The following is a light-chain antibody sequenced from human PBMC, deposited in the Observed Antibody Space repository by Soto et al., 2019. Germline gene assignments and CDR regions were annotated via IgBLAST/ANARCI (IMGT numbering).Light chain of an antibody. J-gene: IGKJ5*01. CDR1: QSVLSTSNNKNY. V-gene: IGKV4-1*01. CDR2: WAS. CDR3: QQYHSDPIT. Sequence: DFVMTQSLDSLAVSLGERATINCKSSQSVLSTSNNKNYLAWFQQKPGQPPKLVIYWASVRASGVPDRFSGSGSGTDFTLTISSLQAEDVAVYHCQQYHSDPITFGQGTRLEI.